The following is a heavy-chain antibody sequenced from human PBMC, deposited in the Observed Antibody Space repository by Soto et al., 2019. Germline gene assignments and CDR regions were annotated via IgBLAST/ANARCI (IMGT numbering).Heavy chain of an antibody. V-gene: IGHV4-34*01. CDR3: ARVKQWLVPGFDP. D-gene: IGHD6-19*01. J-gene: IGHJ5*02. CDR1: GWSFSGYF. Sequence: QVQLKQWGAGLLKPSETLSLTCAVYGWSFSGYFWSWIRQPPGKGLEGIGEINHSGSTNYNPSLKSRVTISVDTSKNQFSLKLSSVTAADTAVYYCARVKQWLVPGFDPWGKGTLVTVSS. CDR2: INHSGST.